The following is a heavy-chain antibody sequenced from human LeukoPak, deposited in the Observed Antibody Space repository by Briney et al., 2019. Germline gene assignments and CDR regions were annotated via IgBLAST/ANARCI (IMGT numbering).Heavy chain of an antibody. Sequence: ASVKVSCKASGYTFTSYGISWVRQAPGQGLEWMGWISAYNGNTNYAQKPQGRVTMTTDTSTSTAYMELRSLRSDDTAVYYCARVVGATAGGYNWFDPWGQGTLVTVSS. D-gene: IGHD1-26*01. CDR2: ISAYNGNT. CDR1: GYTFTSYG. CDR3: ARVVGATAGGYNWFDP. V-gene: IGHV1-18*01. J-gene: IGHJ5*02.